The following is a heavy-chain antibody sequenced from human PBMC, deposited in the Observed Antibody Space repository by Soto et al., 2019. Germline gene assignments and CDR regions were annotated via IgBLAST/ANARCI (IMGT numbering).Heavy chain of an antibody. V-gene: IGHV5-51*01. Sequence: GESLKISCKGSGYSFASYWIGWVRQMPGKGLEWMGIIYPGDSDTRYSPSFQGQVTISADKSISTAYLQWSSLKASDTAMYYCARTSGSYCGGDCYITWFDPWGQGTLVTAPQ. CDR2: IYPGDSDT. D-gene: IGHD2-21*02. CDR1: GYSFASYW. J-gene: IGHJ5*02. CDR3: ARTSGSYCGGDCYITWFDP.